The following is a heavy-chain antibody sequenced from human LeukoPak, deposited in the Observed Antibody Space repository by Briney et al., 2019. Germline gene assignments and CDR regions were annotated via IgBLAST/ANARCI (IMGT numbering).Heavy chain of an antibody. CDR1: GFTFSSYA. Sequence: GRSLRLSCAASGFTFSSYAMHWVRQAPGKGLEWVAVISYDGSNKYYADSVKGRFTISRDNSKNTLYLQMNSLRAEDTAVYYCARSGTVVVAAPDSWFDPWGQGTLVTVSS. V-gene: IGHV3-30*04. J-gene: IGHJ5*02. CDR2: ISYDGSNK. D-gene: IGHD2-15*01. CDR3: ARSGTVVVAAPDSWFDP.